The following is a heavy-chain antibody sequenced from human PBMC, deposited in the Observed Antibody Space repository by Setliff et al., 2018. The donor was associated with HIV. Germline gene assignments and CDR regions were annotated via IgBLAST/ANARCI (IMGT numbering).Heavy chain of an antibody. CDR1: GFTFSYYG. Sequence: GGSLILSCETSGFTFSYYGMHWVRQAPGKGLEWVANIKQDGSEKYYVDSVKGRFTISRDNAKNSLYLQMNSLRAEDTAVYYCARGHYSSSSGWGQGALVTVSS. D-gene: IGHD6-6*01. V-gene: IGHV3-7*03. CDR2: IKQDGSEK. CDR3: ARGHYSSSSG. J-gene: IGHJ4*02.